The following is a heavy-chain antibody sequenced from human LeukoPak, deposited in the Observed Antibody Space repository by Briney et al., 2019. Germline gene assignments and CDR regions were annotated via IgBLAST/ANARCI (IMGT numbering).Heavy chain of an antibody. CDR3: ARGGLSGWYYFDY. D-gene: IGHD6-19*01. J-gene: IGHJ4*02. V-gene: IGHV3-11*04. CDR2: ISSSGSTI. CDR1: GFTVSSNY. Sequence: GGSLRLSCAASGFTVSSNYMSWVRQAPGKGLEWVSYISSSGSTIYYADSVKGRFTISRDNAKNSLYLQMNSLRAEDTAVYYCARGGLSGWYYFDYWGQGNLVTVSS.